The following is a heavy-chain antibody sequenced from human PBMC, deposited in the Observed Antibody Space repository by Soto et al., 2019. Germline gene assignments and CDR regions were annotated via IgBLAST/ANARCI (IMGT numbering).Heavy chain of an antibody. Sequence: GTLNLSLAASGFSCSSAWISLVHKTPEKGLEWVGRIKSKSDGVTTDYAAPVKGRFTISRDDSENTLYLQMNSLKTEDTAVYYCTTDRFYSPVVHWGPGTLLTVFS. J-gene: IGHJ4*02. CDR1: GFSCSSAW. D-gene: IGHD4-4*01. CDR3: TTDRFYSPVVH. V-gene: IGHV3-15*01. CDR2: IKSKSDGVTT.